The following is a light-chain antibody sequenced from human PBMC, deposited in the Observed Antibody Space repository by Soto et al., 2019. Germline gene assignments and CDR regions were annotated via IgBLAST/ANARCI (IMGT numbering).Light chain of an antibody. J-gene: IGKJ4*01. Sequence: EVVLTQSPVTVSLSPGERATLSFRASQSFRGLLAWYQQKTGQAPRLLIYDAYNRATGIPPRFSGSGSGTDLNLTISSLEPEDFAVYYCQKRSNWPPAFGGGTKVDIK. V-gene: IGKV3-11*01. CDR2: DAY. CDR1: QSFRGL. CDR3: QKRSNWPPA.